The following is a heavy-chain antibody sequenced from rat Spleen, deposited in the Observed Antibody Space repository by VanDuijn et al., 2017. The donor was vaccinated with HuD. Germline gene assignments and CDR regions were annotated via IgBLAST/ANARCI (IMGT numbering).Heavy chain of an antibody. J-gene: IGHJ4*01. CDR2: IWNTGAT. V-gene: IGHV2-41*01. CDR1: GFSLTTYN. Sequence: QVQLKESGPGLVQPSQTLSLSCTVAGFSLTTYNVHWLRQPPGKGLEWMGVIWNTGATRYISALKSRLSISKDTSKSQVFLKMNSLQTEDTATYYCARDWQLHVMDAWGQGASVTVSS. CDR3: ARDWQLHVMDA. D-gene: IGHD1-3*01.